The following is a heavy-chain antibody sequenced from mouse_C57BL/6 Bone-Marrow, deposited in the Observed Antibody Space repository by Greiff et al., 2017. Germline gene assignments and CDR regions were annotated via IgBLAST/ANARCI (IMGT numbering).Heavy chain of an antibody. CDR2: ISSGGSYT. J-gene: IGHJ2*01. D-gene: IGHD2-4*01. Sequence: EVKLVESGGDLVKPGGSLKLSCAASGFTFSSYGMSWVRQTPDKRLEWVATISSGGSYTYYPDSVKGRFTISRDNAKNTLYLQMSSLKSEDTAMYYCARPSMITYYFDYWGQGTTLTVSS. CDR3: ARPSMITYYFDY. CDR1: GFTFSSYG. V-gene: IGHV5-6*01.